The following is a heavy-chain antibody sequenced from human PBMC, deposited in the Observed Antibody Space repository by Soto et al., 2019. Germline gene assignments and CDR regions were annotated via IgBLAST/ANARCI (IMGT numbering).Heavy chain of an antibody. CDR1: GFTFSSYG. CDR3: AKDGGRLGARYCSSTSCRNNS. D-gene: IGHD2-2*01. V-gene: IGHV3-30*18. CDR2: ISYDGSNK. J-gene: IGHJ4*02. Sequence: GGSLRLSCAASGFTFSSYGMHWVRQAPGKGLEWVAVISYDGSNKYYADSVKGRFTISRDNSKNTLYLQMNSLRAEDTAVYYCAKDGGRLGARYCSSTSCRNNSWGQGTLVTVSS.